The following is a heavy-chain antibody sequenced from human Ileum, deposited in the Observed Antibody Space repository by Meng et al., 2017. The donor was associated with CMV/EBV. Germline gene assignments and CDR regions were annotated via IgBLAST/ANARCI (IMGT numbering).Heavy chain of an antibody. CDR2: FYSSDTY. V-gene: IGHV4-4*07. CDR1: GGSVNNYY. Sequence: QGQLQESGPGLVKPSETLSLPGTVSGGSVNNYYWSWIRQSAGKGLEWIGRFYSSDTYNYHPSLDSRVTMSLDTSKNQFSLNLRSVTAADTATYYCARGPGASTREGFDYWGLGTLVTVAS. D-gene: IGHD1-26*01. CDR3: ARGPGASTREGFDY. J-gene: IGHJ4*02.